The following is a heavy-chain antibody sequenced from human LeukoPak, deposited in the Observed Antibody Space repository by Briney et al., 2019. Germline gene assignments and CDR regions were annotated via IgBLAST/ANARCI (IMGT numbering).Heavy chain of an antibody. CDR2: MNPNSGNT. D-gene: IGHD2-15*01. J-gene: IGHJ4*02. CDR3: ARVTQRGRYCSGGSCYSLGY. Sequence: ASVKVSCKASGYTFTGYYMHWVRQAPGQGLEWMGWMNPNSGNTGYAQKFQGRVTMTRNTSISTAYMELSSLRSEDTAVYYCARVTQRGRYCSGGSCYSLGYWGQGTLVTVSS. CDR1: GYTFTGYY. V-gene: IGHV1-8*02.